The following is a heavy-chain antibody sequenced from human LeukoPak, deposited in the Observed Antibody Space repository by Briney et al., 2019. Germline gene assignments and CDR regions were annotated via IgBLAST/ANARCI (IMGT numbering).Heavy chain of an antibody. V-gene: IGHV6-1*01. Sequence: SQTLSLTCAISGDSFSSNSAAWIWIRQSPSRGLEWLGRTYYRSKWYNDYAVSVKSRIAVNPDTSKNQFSLQLSSVTPEDTAVYYCARGRDTGRVFDYWGQGTLVTVSS. J-gene: IGHJ4*02. CDR2: TYYRSKWYN. CDR1: GDSFSSNSAA. CDR3: ARGRDTGRVFDY. D-gene: IGHD4-17*01.